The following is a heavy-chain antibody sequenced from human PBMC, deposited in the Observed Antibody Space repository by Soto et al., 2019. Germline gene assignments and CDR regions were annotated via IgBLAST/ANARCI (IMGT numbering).Heavy chain of an antibody. Sequence: PGGSLRLSCEVSGLTFSDHHLNWVRQAPGKGLEWLGRTRNKANSYTTEYAASVKGRFTISRDDSKNSLFLQMNSLKTEDTAVYYCVGESFYRFDYWGQGSLVTSPQ. V-gene: IGHV3-72*01. CDR2: TRNKANSYTT. CDR1: GLTFSDHH. J-gene: IGHJ4*02. D-gene: IGHD3-16*01. CDR3: VGESFYRFDY.